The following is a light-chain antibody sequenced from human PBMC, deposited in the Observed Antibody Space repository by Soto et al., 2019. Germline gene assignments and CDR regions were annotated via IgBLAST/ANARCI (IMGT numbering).Light chain of an antibody. Sequence: DIQMTQSPSSLSASVGDRVTITCRASQSISTYLHWYQQKPGTAPKLLIYAASTLQTGVPSRFTGSGSGTDFTLTIISLQPEDYATYFCQQSYSMPYAFGPGTKVEIK. V-gene: IGKV1-39*01. CDR3: QQSYSMPYA. CDR2: AAS. CDR1: QSISTY. J-gene: IGKJ2*01.